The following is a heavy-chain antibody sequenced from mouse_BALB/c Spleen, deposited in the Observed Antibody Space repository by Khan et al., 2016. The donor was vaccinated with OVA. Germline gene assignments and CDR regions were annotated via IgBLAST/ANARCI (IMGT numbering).Heavy chain of an antibody. V-gene: IGHV5-9-3*01. D-gene: IGHD1-1*01. Sequence: EVQLVESGGTLVKPGGSLKLSCAASGFTFSSYAMSWVHQTPEKRLEWVATISSGGTYTYYPDSVKGRFTISRDNAKNTLYLQMSSLRSEDTAMYYCVRDYYGSSYEDYWGQGTTLTVSS. CDR1: GFTFSSYA. J-gene: IGHJ2*01. CDR3: VRDYYGSSYEDY. CDR2: ISSGGTYT.